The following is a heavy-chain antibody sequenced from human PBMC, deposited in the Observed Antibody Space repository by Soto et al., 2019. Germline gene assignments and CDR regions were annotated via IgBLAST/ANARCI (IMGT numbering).Heavy chain of an antibody. D-gene: IGHD2-15*01. J-gene: IGHJ4*02. V-gene: IGHV3-33*01. CDR3: ARDGFGGYIDY. Sequence: QVQLVESGGGVVQPGRSLRLSCAASGFTFSSYGMHWVRQAPGKGLEWVAVIWYDGSNKYYADSVKGRFTISRDNSKNTLYLQMNSLSAEDTAVYYCARDGFGGYIDYWGQGTLVTVSS. CDR2: IWYDGSNK. CDR1: GFTFSSYG.